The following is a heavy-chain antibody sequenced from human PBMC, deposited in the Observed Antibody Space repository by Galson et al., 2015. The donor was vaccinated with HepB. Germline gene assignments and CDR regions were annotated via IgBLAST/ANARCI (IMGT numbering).Heavy chain of an antibody. CDR1: GFTFSSYA. V-gene: IGHV3-23*01. D-gene: IGHD1-26*01. CDR3: AKEGWDRDPNYYYYMDV. J-gene: IGHJ6*03. Sequence: SLRLSCAASGFTFSSYAMSWVRQAPGKGLEWVSAISGSGGSTYYADSVKGRFTISRDNSKNTLYLQMNSLRAEDTAVYYCAKEGWDRDPNYYYYMDVWGKGTTVTVSS. CDR2: ISGSGGST.